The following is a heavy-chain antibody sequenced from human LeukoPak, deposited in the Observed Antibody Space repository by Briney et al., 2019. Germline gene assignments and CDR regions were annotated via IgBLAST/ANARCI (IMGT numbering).Heavy chain of an antibody. CDR2: IYYSGST. V-gene: IGHV4-59*01. CDR1: GGSISSYY. CDR3: ASSTIFGVAEGALDI. J-gene: IGHJ3*02. Sequence: SETLSLTCTVSGGSISSYYWSWIRQPPGKGLEWIGYIYYSGSTNYNPSLKSRVTISVDTSKNQFSLKLSSVTAADTAVYYCASSTIFGVAEGALDIWGQGTMVTVSS. D-gene: IGHD3-3*01.